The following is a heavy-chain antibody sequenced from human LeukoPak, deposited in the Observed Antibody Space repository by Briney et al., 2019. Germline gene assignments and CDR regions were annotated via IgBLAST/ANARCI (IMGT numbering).Heavy chain of an antibody. CDR1: GGSISSYY. D-gene: IGHD4-11*01. CDR2: IYYSGST. J-gene: IGHJ5*02. CDR3: ARGYSNYAFDP. V-gene: IGHV4-59*12. Sequence: SETLSLTCTASGGSISSYYWSWIRQPPGKGLEWIGYIYYSGSTNYNPSLKSRVTISVDTSKNQFSPKLSSVTAADTAVYYCARGYSNYAFDPWGQGTLVTVSS.